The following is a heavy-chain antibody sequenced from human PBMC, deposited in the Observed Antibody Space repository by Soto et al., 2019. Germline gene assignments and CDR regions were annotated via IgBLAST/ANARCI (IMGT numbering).Heavy chain of an antibody. CDR2: IIPIFGTA. V-gene: IGHV1-69*13. CDR3: ARYSILSDYGDSGWFDP. CDR1: GGTFSSYA. Sequence: ASVKVSCKASGGTFSSYAISWVRQAPGQGLEWMGGIIPIFGTANYAQKFQGRVTITADESTSTAYMELSSLRSEDTAVYYCARYSILSDYGDSGWFDPWGQGTLVTVSS. D-gene: IGHD4-17*01. J-gene: IGHJ5*02.